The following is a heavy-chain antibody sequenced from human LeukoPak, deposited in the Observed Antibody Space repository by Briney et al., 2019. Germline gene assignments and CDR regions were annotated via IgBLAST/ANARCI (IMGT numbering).Heavy chain of an antibody. CDR2: INPHSGAT. CDR3: ARGRTMIRGVSWFDP. J-gene: IGHJ5*02. V-gene: IGHV1-2*02. D-gene: IGHD3-10*01. CDR1: GYSFIDYY. Sequence: ASVKVSCKASGYSFIDYYIHWVRQAPGQGLEWMGWINPHSGATKYAQQFQVRVTMIRDSSISTVYMELSSLRSDDTAVYYCARGRTMIRGVSWFDPWGQGTLVSVSS.